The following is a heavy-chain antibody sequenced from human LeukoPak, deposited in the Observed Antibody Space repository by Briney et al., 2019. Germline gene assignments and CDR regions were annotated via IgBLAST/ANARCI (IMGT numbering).Heavy chain of an antibody. J-gene: IGHJ5*02. Sequence: PGGSLRLSCAASGFTFSNYNMHWVRQAPGKGLEWMAFIRYDGSDKTYVDSVKGRFTISRDNSKNTLYLQMNSLRAEDTAVYYCARGRPSGSNWFDPWGQGTLVTVSS. D-gene: IGHD6-19*01. CDR2: IRYDGSDK. CDR1: GFTFSNYN. V-gene: IGHV3-30*02. CDR3: ARGRPSGSNWFDP.